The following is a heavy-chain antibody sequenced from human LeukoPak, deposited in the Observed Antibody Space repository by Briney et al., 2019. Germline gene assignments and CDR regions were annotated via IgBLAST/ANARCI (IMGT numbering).Heavy chain of an antibody. Sequence: GSLRLSCAASGFTVSSNYMSWVRQPPGKGLEWIGEVHLDGRTNYNPSLKSRLIMSVDLPENHISLKLTSVTAADTAVYYCARHKQQLVPLYYYYGMDVWGQGTTVTVSS. CDR1: GFTVSSNY. CDR3: ARHKQQLVPLYYYYGMDV. V-gene: IGHV4-4*02. J-gene: IGHJ6*02. CDR2: VHLDGRT. D-gene: IGHD6-13*01.